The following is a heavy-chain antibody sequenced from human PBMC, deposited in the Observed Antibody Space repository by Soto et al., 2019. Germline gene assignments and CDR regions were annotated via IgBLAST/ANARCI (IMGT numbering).Heavy chain of an antibody. V-gene: IGHV1-69*13. CDR1: GGTFSSYA. CDR2: IIPIFGTA. CDR3: ARDSHFKPINIDGYNYAGFVRFRINWFDP. Sequence: ASVKVSCKASGGTFSSYAISWVRQAPGQGLEWMGGIIPIFGTANYAQKFQGRVTFTADESTSTAYMGLSSLRLEYTAVYYCARDSHFKPINIDGYNYAGFVRFRINWFDPWGQGTLVTVSS. J-gene: IGHJ5*02. D-gene: IGHD5-12*01.